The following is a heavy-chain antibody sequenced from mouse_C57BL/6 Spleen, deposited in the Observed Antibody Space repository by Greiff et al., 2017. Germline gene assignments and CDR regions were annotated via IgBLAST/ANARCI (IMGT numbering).Heavy chain of an antibody. J-gene: IGHJ4*01. V-gene: IGHV1-53*01. D-gene: IGHD2-1*01. CDR2: INPSNGGT. CDR3: SSGSYGNYVGYAMDY. CDR1: GYTFTSYW. Sequence: QVQLQQPGTELVKPGASVKLSCKASGYTFTSYWMHWVKQRPGQGLEWIGNINPSNGGTNYNEKFKSKATLTIDKSASTAYMQLSSLTSDDSAFYYCSSGSYGNYVGYAMDYWGQGTSVTVSS.